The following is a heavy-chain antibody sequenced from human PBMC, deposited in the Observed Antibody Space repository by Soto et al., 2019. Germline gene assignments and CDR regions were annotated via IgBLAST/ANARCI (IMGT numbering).Heavy chain of an antibody. CDR2: IYHSGST. CDR3: ARMASGWYPDY. CDR1: GGSISSGGYS. D-gene: IGHD6-19*01. Sequence: SETLSLTCAVSGGSISSGGYSWSWIRQPPGKGLEWIGYIYHSGSTYYNPSLKSRVTISVDRSKNQFSLKLISVTAADTAVYYCARMASGWYPDYWGQGTLVTVSS. J-gene: IGHJ4*02. V-gene: IGHV4-30-2*01.